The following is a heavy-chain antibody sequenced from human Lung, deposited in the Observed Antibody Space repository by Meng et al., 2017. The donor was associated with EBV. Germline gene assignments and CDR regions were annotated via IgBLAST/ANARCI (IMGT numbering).Heavy chain of an antibody. Sequence: QVQLVQSGAEVKRPGASVKVSCKASGYTFTGYYMHWLRQAPGQGLERVGRITPSSGGTTYAQKFQGRVTMTRDTSISTAYMELSSLRSDDAAIYYCVRANLGSADYWGQGTLVTVSS. D-gene: IGHD7-27*01. CDR3: VRANLGSADY. CDR2: ITPSSGGT. J-gene: IGHJ4*02. V-gene: IGHV1-2*06. CDR1: GYTFTGYY.